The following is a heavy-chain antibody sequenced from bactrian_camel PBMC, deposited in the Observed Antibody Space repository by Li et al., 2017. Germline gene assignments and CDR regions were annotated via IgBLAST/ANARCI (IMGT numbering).Heavy chain of an antibody. V-gene: IGHV3S55*01. D-gene: IGHD2*01. J-gene: IGHJ4*01. CDR2: IAPDGSR. CDR1: GLTFEGGN. Sequence: HVQLVEFGGGSVQAGGSLRLTCTAVGLTFEGGNQGWYRETPGNEFELVSSIAPDGSRWYADSVQGRFTISLDNVSRTLYLTMNIVEPEDTAMYYCAADFSALATTTQCFTVGPWRYTYQGPGTQVTV.